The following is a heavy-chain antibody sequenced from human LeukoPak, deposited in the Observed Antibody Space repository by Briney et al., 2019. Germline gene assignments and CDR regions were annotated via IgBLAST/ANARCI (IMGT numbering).Heavy chain of an antibody. Sequence: SETLSLTCAVYGGSFSGYYWSWIRQPPGKGLEWIGEIDHSGSTNYNPSLKSRVTISVDTSKNQFSLKLSSVTAADTAVYYCARVHPRSSGWYRRYFQHWGQGTLVTVSS. CDR1: GGSFSGYY. D-gene: IGHD6-19*01. CDR3: ARVHPRSSGWYRRYFQH. V-gene: IGHV4-34*01. CDR2: IDHSGST. J-gene: IGHJ1*01.